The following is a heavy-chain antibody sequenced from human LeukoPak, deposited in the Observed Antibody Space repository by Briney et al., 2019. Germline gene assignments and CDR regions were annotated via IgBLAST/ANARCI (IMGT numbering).Heavy chain of an antibody. CDR1: GGSFSGYY. J-gene: IGHJ4*02. Sequence: SETLSLTCAVYGGSFSGYYWSWIRQPPGKGLEWIGEINHSGSTNYNPSLKSRVTISVDTSKNQFSLKLSSVTAADTAVYYCARVNYYDSSGTDYWGQGTLVTVSS. D-gene: IGHD3-22*01. V-gene: IGHV4-34*01. CDR2: INHSGST. CDR3: ARVNYYDSSGTDY.